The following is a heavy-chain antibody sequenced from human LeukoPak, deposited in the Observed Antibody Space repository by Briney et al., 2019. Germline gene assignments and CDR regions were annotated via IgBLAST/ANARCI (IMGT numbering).Heavy chain of an antibody. V-gene: IGHV4-59*01. D-gene: IGHD2-21*02. CDR3: ARVVRGVVTSNWFDP. Sequence: SETLSLTCTVSGDSLNTYYWTWIRQTPGKELEWIGFVASSGTSNYNPSLKSRVSISIDTSKHQFSLALTSVTPADTAVYYCARVVRGVVTSNWFDPWGQGTLVSVSS. J-gene: IGHJ5*02. CDR2: VASSGTS. CDR1: GDSLNTYY.